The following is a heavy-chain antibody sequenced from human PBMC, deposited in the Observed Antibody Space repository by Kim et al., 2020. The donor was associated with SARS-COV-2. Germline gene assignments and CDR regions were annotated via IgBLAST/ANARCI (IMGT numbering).Heavy chain of an antibody. CDR2: VYYTGDT. CDR3: ARNYGAGSYYDF. CDR1: GGSIFNNDYY. V-gene: IGHV4-39*01. Sequence: SETLSLTCVVSGGSIFNNDYYWGWIRQPPGTGLEYIGNVYYTGDTHYNPSLKSRVTISVDTSKNQFSLKLGSVTAADPAVYYCARNYGAGSYYDFWGQGTLVTVSS. J-gene: IGHJ4*02. D-gene: IGHD3-10*01.